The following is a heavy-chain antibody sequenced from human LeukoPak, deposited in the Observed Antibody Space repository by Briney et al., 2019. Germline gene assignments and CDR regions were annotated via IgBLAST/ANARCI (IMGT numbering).Heavy chain of an antibody. V-gene: IGHV3-33*01. CDR2: IWYDRSNK. Sequence: PGRSLRLSCAASGFTFSSYGMHWVRQAPGKGLEWVAVIWYDRSNKYYADSVKGRFTISRDNSKNTLYLQMNSLRAEDTAVYSCARDPYSSGRGYYGMDVWGKGTTVTVSS. CDR1: GFTFSSYG. CDR3: ARDPYSSGRGYYGMDV. J-gene: IGHJ6*04. D-gene: IGHD6-25*01.